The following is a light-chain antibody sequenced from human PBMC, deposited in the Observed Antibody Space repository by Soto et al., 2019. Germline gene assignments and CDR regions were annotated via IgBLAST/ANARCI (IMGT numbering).Light chain of an antibody. CDR2: GPS. J-gene: IGKJ1*01. Sequence: EIVLTQSPGTLSLSPGERATLSCRASQSVAKNYLAWYQQEPGQAPRLLIYGPSSRATGIPDRFSGSGSGTDFTLTISRLEPEDCAVYYCHQYASSPQTFGQGTKVEIK. V-gene: IGKV3-20*01. CDR3: HQYASSPQT. CDR1: QSVAKNY.